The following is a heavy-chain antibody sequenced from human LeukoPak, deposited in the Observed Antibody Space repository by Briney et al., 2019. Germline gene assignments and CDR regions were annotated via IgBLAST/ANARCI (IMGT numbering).Heavy chain of an antibody. Sequence: GGSLRLSCAASGFTFSSYSMNWVRQAPGKGLEWVSSISSSSSYIYYADSVKGRFTISRDNAKNSMYLQMNSLRAEDTALYYCAKGLYSVFDYWGQGTLVTVSS. CDR2: ISSSSSYI. V-gene: IGHV3-21*04. CDR3: AKGLYSVFDY. CDR1: GFTFSSYS. J-gene: IGHJ4*02. D-gene: IGHD5/OR15-5a*01.